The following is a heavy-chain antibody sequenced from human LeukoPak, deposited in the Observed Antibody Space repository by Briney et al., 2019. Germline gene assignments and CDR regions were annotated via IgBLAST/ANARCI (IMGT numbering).Heavy chain of an antibody. Sequence: GGSLRLSRAASGFTVSSNYMSWVRQAPGKGLEWVSVIYSGGSTYYADSVKGRFTISRDNSKNTLYLQMNSLRAEDTAVYYCVRDFSTAYWYFDLWGRGTLVTVSS. D-gene: IGHD2/OR15-2a*01. CDR3: VRDFSTAYWYFDL. J-gene: IGHJ2*01. V-gene: IGHV3-53*01. CDR2: IYSGGST. CDR1: GFTVSSNY.